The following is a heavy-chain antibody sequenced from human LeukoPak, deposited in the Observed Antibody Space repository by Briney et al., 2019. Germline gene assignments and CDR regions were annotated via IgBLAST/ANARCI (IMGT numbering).Heavy chain of an antibody. CDR2: IWHDGTKE. J-gene: IGHJ4*02. CDR1: GFXFNRYG. D-gene: IGHD5-18*01. V-gene: IGHV3-33*01. CDR3: ARERGYSYGLDY. Sequence: GRSLTLSCAASGFXFNRYGIHWVRQAPGKGLEWVALIWHDGTKEFYADSVKGRFTISRDNSNNTIYLQMNSLRADDTAVYFCARERGYSYGLDYWGQGTLVTVSS.